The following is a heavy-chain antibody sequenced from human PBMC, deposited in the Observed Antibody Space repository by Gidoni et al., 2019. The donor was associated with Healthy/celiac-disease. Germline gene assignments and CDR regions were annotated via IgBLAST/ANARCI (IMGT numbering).Heavy chain of an antibody. CDR1: GFSLSTSGVG. J-gene: IGHJ4*02. Sequence: CTFSGFSLSTSGVGVGWIRQPPGKALEWLALIYWDDDKRYSPSLKSRLTITKDTSKNQVVLTMTNMDPVDTATYYCAKGGPLEWDPTPLSFDYWGQGTLVTVSS. V-gene: IGHV2-5*02. CDR3: AKGGPLEWDPTPLSFDY. CDR2: IYWDDDK. D-gene: IGHD1-26*01.